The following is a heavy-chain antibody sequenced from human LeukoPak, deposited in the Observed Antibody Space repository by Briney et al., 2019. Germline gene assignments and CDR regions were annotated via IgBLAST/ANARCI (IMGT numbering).Heavy chain of an antibody. D-gene: IGHD6-19*01. CDR1: GYTFTSYD. CDR3: ARGLRGSGWYSRSYYYYGMDV. J-gene: IGHJ6*02. Sequence: GASVKVSCKASGYTFTSYDINWVRQATGQGLEWMGWMNPNSGNTGYAQKFQGRVTMTRNTSISTAYMELSSLRSEDTAVYYCARGLRGSGWYSRSYYYYGMDVWGQGTTVTVSS. CDR2: MNPNSGNT. V-gene: IGHV1-8*01.